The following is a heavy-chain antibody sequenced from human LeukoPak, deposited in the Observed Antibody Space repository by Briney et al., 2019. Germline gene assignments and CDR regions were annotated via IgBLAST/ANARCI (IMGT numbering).Heavy chain of an antibody. CDR3: ARNGVYYDSSGYVFDY. CDR1: GYTFTSYY. CDR2: INPSGGST. D-gene: IGHD3-22*01. J-gene: IGHJ4*02. V-gene: IGHV1-46*01. Sequence: ASVKVSCKASGYTFTSYYMHWVRQAPGQGLEWMGIINPSGGSTSYAQKFKGRVTMTRDTSTSTVYMELSSLRSEDTAVYYCARNGVYYDSSGYVFDYWGQGTLVTVSS.